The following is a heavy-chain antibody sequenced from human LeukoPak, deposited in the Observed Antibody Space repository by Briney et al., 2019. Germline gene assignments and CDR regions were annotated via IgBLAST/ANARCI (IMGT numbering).Heavy chain of an antibody. CDR2: IYYSGST. D-gene: IGHD4-17*01. CDR1: GGSISSGGYY. V-gene: IGHV4-31*03. CDR3: ARGDYGDYVFDY. J-gene: IGHJ4*02. Sequence: PSETLSLTCTVSGGSISSGGYYWSWTRQHPGKGLEWIGYIYYSGSTYYNPSLKSRVTISVDTSKNQFSLKLSSVTAADTAVYYCARGDYGDYVFDYWGQGTLVTVSP.